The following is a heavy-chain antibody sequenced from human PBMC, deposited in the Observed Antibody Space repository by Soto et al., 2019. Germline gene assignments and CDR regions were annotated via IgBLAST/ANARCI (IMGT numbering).Heavy chain of an antibody. D-gene: IGHD3-10*01. CDR3: ASASGLGSPLLIY. Sequence: QVQLVQSGAEVKKPGASVKVSCKASGYTFTSYTMHWVRQAPGQRLEWMGWINAGNGNTKYSEKFPGRVTITRDTSASTAYMELSSLRSEDTAVYYCASASGLGSPLLIYWGQGTLVTVSS. CDR2: INAGNGNT. J-gene: IGHJ4*02. CDR1: GYTFTSYT. V-gene: IGHV1-3*01.